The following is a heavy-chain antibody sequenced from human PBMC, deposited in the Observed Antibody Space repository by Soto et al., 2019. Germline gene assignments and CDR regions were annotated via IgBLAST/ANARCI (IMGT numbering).Heavy chain of an antibody. CDR3: ARDLKMVVPAAIGY. J-gene: IGHJ4*02. CDR2: IIAYNGNT. D-gene: IGHD2-2*01. Sequence: ASVKVSCKASGGTFSSYTISWVRQAPGQGLEWMGRIIAYNGNTNYAQKFQGRVTMTTDTSTSTAYMELRSLRSDDTAVYYCARDLKMVVPAAIGYWGQGTLVTVSS. CDR1: GGTFSSYT. V-gene: IGHV1-18*01.